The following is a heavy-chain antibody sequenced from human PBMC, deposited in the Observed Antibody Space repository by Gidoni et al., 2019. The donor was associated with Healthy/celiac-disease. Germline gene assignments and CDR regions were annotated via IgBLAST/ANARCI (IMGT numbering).Heavy chain of an antibody. Sequence: QVQLVQSGAEVQQPGDSVKVSCKASGYTFTSYAMHWVRQAPGQRLEWMGWINAGNGNTKYSQKSQGRVTSTRDTAASTAYMELGSLRSEETAVYYCARGESIRLGSGDYWGQGTLVTVSS. CDR3: ARGESIRLGSGDY. D-gene: IGHD3-10*01. J-gene: IGHJ4*02. CDR2: INAGNGNT. V-gene: IGHV1-3*01. CDR1: GYTFTSYA.